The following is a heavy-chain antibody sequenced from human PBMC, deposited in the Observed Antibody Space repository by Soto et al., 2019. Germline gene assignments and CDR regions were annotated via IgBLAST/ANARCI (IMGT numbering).Heavy chain of an antibody. D-gene: IGHD2-2*01. Sequence: PGESLKISCTGFGYTFTTFWISWVRQMPGRGQEWMGRIDPRDSYTNYSPSFQGHVTISADKSISTAYLQWGSLKASDTAMYYCARLYCSSSTCDSWFDPWGQGTLVTVSS. V-gene: IGHV5-10-1*01. CDR2: IDPRDSYT. CDR3: ARLYCSSSTCDSWFDP. CDR1: GYTFTTFW. J-gene: IGHJ5*02.